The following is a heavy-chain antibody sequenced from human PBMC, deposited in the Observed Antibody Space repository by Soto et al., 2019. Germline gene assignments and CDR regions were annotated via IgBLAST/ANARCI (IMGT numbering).Heavy chain of an antibody. V-gene: IGHV1-69*06. D-gene: IGHD3-10*01. CDR1: GGTFSSYA. CDR2: IIPIFGTA. Sequence: ASVKVSCKASGGTFSSYAISWVRQAPGQGLEWMGGIIPIFGTANYAQKFQGRVTITADKSTSTAYMELSSLRSEDTAVYYCARADYGSGSYYGGGFDYWGQGTLVTVSS. CDR3: ARADYGSGSYYGGGFDY. J-gene: IGHJ4*02.